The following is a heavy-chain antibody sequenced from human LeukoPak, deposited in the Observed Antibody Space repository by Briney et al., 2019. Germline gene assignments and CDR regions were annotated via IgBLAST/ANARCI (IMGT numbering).Heavy chain of an antibody. D-gene: IGHD2-8*01. V-gene: IGHV3-23*01. CDR1: GFTFSSSA. CDR2: IGSTGIST. J-gene: IGHJ6*03. CDR3: ARDPGFVPFHYMDV. Sequence: GSLRLSFAASGFTFSSSAMNWGRQAPGKGLGWVSAIGSTGISTYYADSVKGRFTISRDDSKVYLQMNSLRAEGTAVYYCARDPGFVPFHYMDVWGQGTTVTVSS.